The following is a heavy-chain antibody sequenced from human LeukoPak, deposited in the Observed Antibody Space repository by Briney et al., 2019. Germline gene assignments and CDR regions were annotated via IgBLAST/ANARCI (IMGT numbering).Heavy chain of an antibody. CDR2: IYYSGST. Sequence: PSETLSLTCSVSGGALSRSSYYWGWIRQPPGKGLEWIGSIYYSGSTYYNPSLKSRVTISVDTSKNQFSLNLSSVTAADTAVYYCAGDWGEYRSSSGPRDVWGKGTTVTVSS. J-gene: IGHJ6*04. CDR1: GGALSRSSYY. D-gene: IGHD6-6*01. CDR3: AGDWGEYRSSSGPRDV. V-gene: IGHV4-39*02.